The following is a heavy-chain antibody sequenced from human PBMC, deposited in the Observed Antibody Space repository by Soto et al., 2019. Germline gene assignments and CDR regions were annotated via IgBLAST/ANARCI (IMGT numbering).Heavy chain of an antibody. J-gene: IGHJ3*01. CDR1: GFSSSKYE. V-gene: IGHV3-48*03. Sequence: VGSLRLSCTASGFSSSKYEMNWIRQAPGKGLEWVAHISTTGTSPYYADSVRGRFTVSRDTANNSIYLQMNSLRAEDTALYYCARDGHRGPSDAFDVWGQGTMVTVSS. D-gene: IGHD3-10*01. CDR2: ISTTGTSP. CDR3: ARDGHRGPSDAFDV.